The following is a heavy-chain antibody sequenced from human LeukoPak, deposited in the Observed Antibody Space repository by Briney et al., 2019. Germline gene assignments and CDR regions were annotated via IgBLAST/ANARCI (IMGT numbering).Heavy chain of an antibody. CDR2: IYYSGST. Sequence: SETLSLTCTVSGGSISSYYWSWIRQPPGKGLEWIGYIYYSGSTNYNPSLKSRVTISVDTSKNQLSLKLSSVTAADTAVYYCARDLEIAAAGPYYYYMDVWGKGTTVTVSS. D-gene: IGHD6-13*01. CDR3: ARDLEIAAAGPYYYYMDV. V-gene: IGHV4-59*01. J-gene: IGHJ6*03. CDR1: GGSISSYY.